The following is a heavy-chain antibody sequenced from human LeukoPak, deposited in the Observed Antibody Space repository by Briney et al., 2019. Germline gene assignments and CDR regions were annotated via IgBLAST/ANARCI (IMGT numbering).Heavy chain of an antibody. CDR2: ISTRSRTI. V-gene: IGHV3-48*03. CDR3: ATDGHGGNSHSMDV. J-gene: IGHJ6*02. D-gene: IGHD4-23*01. Sequence: GGSQRLSCAASGLTFSTYEMNWVRQAPGKGLEWVSYISTRSRTIYYADSVKGRFTISRDNAKNSLYLQMNSLRVEDTAVYYCATDGHGGNSHSMDVWGQGTTVTVSS. CDR1: GLTFSTYE.